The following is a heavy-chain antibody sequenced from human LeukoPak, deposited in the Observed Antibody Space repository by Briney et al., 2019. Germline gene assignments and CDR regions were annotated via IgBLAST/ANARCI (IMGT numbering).Heavy chain of an antibody. CDR1: GRHYSGYY. CDR3: ARAGYCSGGSCYSFDY. CDR2: INHSGST. Sequence: PSEPLSLTCAVYGRHYSGYYWSWIRQPPGKGLEWIGEINHSGSTNHNPSLKSRVPISVDTSKNQFSLKLSSVTAADTAVYYCARAGYCSGGSCYSFDYWGQGTLVTVSS. V-gene: IGHV4-34*01. D-gene: IGHD2-15*01. J-gene: IGHJ4*02.